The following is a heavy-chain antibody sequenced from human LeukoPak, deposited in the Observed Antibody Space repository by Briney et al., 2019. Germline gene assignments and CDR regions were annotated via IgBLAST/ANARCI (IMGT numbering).Heavy chain of an antibody. Sequence: PGGSLRLSCAASGFTFNNYEMNWVRQAPGKGLEWISYISTSGSSIYYADSVKGRFTISRDNAKNSLYLQMNSLRVEDTALYYRVSGGMAATYYWGQGTLVTVSS. CDR3: VSGGMAATYY. CDR2: ISTSGSSI. J-gene: IGHJ4*02. CDR1: GFTFNNYE. V-gene: IGHV3-48*03. D-gene: IGHD5-24*01.